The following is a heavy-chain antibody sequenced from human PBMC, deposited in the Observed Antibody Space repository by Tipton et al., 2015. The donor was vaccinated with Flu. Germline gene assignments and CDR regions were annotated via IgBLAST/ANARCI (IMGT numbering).Heavy chain of an antibody. CDR3: ARGVGITMVRGVIPF. Sequence: TLSLTCAVYGGSFSGYYWSWIRQPPGKGLEWIGEINHSGSTNYNPSLKSRVTISVDTSKNQFSLKLSSVTAADTAVYYCARGVGITMVRGVIPFWGQGTLVTVSS. D-gene: IGHD3-10*01. J-gene: IGHJ4*02. CDR2: INHSGST. CDR1: GGSFSGYY. V-gene: IGHV4-34*01.